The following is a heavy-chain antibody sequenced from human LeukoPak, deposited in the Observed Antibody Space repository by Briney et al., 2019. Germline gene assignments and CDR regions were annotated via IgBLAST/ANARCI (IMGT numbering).Heavy chain of an antibody. V-gene: IGHV3-23*01. CDR3: ARGDDYGDSFDY. D-gene: IGHD4-17*01. Sequence: GGSLRLSCAASGFTFSSYAMSWVRQAPGKGLEWVSAISGSGGSTYYADSVKGRFTISRDNSKNTLYLQMNSLRAEDTAVYYCARGDDYGDSFDYWGQGTLVTVSS. CDR2: ISGSGGST. CDR1: GFTFSSYA. J-gene: IGHJ4*02.